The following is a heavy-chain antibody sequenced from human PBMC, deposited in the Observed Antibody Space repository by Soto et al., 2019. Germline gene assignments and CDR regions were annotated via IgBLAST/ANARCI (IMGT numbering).Heavy chain of an antibody. J-gene: IGHJ6*02. CDR2: ISYDGSNK. CDR1: GFTFSSYA. D-gene: IGHD3-3*01. V-gene: IGHV3-30-3*01. Sequence: GGSLRLSCAASGFTFSSYAIRWVRQAPGKGLEWVAVISYDGSNKYYADSVKSRFTISRDNSKNTLYLQMNSLRAEDTAVYYCARDLGSGYYDYYYYYGMDVWGQGTTVTVSS. CDR3: ARDLGSGYYDYYYYYGMDV.